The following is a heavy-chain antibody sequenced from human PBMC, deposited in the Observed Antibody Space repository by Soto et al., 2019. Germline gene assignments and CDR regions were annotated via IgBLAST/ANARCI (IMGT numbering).Heavy chain of an antibody. CDR2: IWYDGSQK. J-gene: IGHJ4*01. CDR3: AKEVWGLYTFGRPLDN. CDR1: GFNFSKFG. V-gene: IGHV3-33*06. D-gene: IGHD1-26*01. Sequence: GGSLRLSCAASGFNFSKFGMYWVRQAPGKGLEWVAVIWYDGSQKYYADSVKGRFTISRDNSNNTLYLQMNSLRAEDTAVYYCAKEVWGLYTFGRPLDNWGHGTLVTVSS.